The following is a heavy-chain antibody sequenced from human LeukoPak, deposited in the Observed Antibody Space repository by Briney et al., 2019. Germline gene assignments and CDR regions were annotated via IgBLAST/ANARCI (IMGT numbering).Heavy chain of an antibody. CDR3: ARDHWKKQQLALYYYYYMDV. CDR2: ISSSSSYI. V-gene: IGHV3-21*01. CDR1: GFTFSSYS. D-gene: IGHD6-13*01. J-gene: IGHJ6*03. Sequence: PGGSLRLSCAASGFTFSSYSTNWVRQAPGKGLEWVSSISSSSSYIYYADSVKGRFTISRDNAKNSLYLQMNSLRAEDTAVYYCARDHWKKQQLALYYYYYMDVWGKGTTVTVSS.